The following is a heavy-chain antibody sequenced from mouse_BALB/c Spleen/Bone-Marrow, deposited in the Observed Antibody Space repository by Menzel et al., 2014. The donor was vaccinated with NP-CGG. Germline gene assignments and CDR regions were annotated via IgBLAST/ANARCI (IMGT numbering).Heavy chain of an antibody. CDR1: GYAFTNYL. J-gene: IGHJ4*01. D-gene: IGHD2-4*01. CDR3: ARDGDYDEGYAMDY. V-gene: IGHV1-54*01. CDR2: INPGSGGT. Sequence: VKVVESGAELVRPGTSVKVSCKASGYAFTNYLIEWVKQRPGQGLEWIGVINPGSGGTNYNEKFKGKATLTADKSSSTAYMQLSSLTSDDSAVYFCARDGDYDEGYAMDYWGQGTSVTVSP.